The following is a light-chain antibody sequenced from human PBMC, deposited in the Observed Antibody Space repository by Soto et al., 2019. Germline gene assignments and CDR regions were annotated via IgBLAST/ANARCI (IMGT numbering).Light chain of an antibody. J-gene: IGLJ3*02. V-gene: IGLV2-14*01. CDR3: SSYTSTNSWV. CDR1: SSDVGGYNY. Sequence: QSVLTQSASVSGSPGQSITISCTGTSSDVGGYNYVSWYQQHPGKAPKLIIYDVSNRPSGVSTRFSGSKSGNTASLTISGLQAEDEAEYSCSSYTSTNSWVFGGGTKVTGL. CDR2: DVS.